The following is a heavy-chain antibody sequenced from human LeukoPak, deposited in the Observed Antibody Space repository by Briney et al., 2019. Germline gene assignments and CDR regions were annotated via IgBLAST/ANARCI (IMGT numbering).Heavy chain of an antibody. CDR3: AKDTKWELNAYYIDY. CDR2: ISDSGDTT. D-gene: IGHD1-26*01. J-gene: IGHJ4*02. Sequence: PGGSLRLSCAASGFTFRKFAMSWVRQAPGKGLEWVSGISDSGDTTYYTDSVKGRFTISRDNSKNALYLQMNSLRVEDTAVYYCAKDTKWELNAYYIDYWGQGTLVTVSS. CDR1: GFTFRKFA. V-gene: IGHV3-23*01.